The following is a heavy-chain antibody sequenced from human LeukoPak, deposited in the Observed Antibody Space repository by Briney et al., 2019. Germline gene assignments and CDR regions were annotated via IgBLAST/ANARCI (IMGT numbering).Heavy chain of an antibody. CDR1: SVSISSYS. V-gene: IGHV4-59*01. J-gene: IGHJ5*02. CDR2: IYYSGST. CDR3: ARDRGFCSGGSCYRWFDP. Sequence: PSETLSLTCSVSSVSISSYSWSWIRQPPGKGLEWIVYIYYSGSTNYNPSLKSRVTISVDTSKKQFSLKLSSVTAADTAVYYCARDRGFCSGGSCYRWFDPWGQGTLVTVSS. D-gene: IGHD2-15*01.